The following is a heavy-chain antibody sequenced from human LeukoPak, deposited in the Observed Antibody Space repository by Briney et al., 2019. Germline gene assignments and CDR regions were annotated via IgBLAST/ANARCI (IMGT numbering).Heavy chain of an antibody. V-gene: IGHV4-59*01. CDR3: ARVRSGYFGDY. D-gene: IGHD3-3*01. CDR2: IYHSGST. Sequence: SETLSLTCTVSGGSISGYYWSWLRQPPGKGLEWIGYIYHSGSTKYNPSLKSRVTISVDTSKNQFSLKLNSVTAADTAMYYCARVRSGYFGDYWGQGTLVTVSS. CDR1: GGSISGYY. J-gene: IGHJ4*02.